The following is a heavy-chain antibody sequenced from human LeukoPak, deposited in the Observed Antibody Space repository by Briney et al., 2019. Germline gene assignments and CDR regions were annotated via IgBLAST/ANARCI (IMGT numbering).Heavy chain of an antibody. CDR2: TYYRSKWYN. V-gene: IGHV6-1*01. J-gene: IGHJ6*03. CDR1: GVSVSRNSAG. D-gene: IGHD2-2*01. CDR3: ARAPVVPALPDYYYYYMDV. Sequence: SQSPSPTRAISGVSVSRNSAGLKWIRQSPSKGLEWLGRTYYRSKWYNDYSVSVKSRITINPEPSKKQFFLQLNAVAPEDTAVYFCARAPVVPALPDYYYYYMDVWDKGTTVTVSS.